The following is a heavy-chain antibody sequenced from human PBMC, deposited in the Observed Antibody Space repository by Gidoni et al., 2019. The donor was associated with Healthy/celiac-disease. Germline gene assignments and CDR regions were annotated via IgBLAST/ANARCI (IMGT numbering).Heavy chain of an antibody. CDR2: IYYSGST. J-gene: IGHJ4*02. D-gene: IGHD2-15*01. CDR3: ARHVSGGLPRPSYFDY. V-gene: IGHV4-39*01. Sequence: QLQLQESGPGLVKPSETLSLTCTVSGGSISSSSYYWGWIRLPPGKGLEWIGSIYYSGSTYYNPSLKSRVTISVDTSKNQFSLKLSSVTAADTAVYYCARHVSGGLPRPSYFDYWGQGTLVTVSS. CDR1: GGSISSSSYY.